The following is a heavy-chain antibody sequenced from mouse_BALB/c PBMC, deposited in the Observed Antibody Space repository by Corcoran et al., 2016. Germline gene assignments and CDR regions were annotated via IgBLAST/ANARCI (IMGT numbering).Heavy chain of an antibody. J-gene: IGHJ3*01. D-gene: IGHD2-10*02. CDR3: ARKGYGNYDGFAY. V-gene: IGHV3-6*02. Sequence: DVQLQESGPGLVKPSQSLSLTCSVTGYSITSGYYWNWIRQFPGNKLEWMGYISYDGSNNYNPSLKNRISITRDTSKNQFVLKLNSVTTEDTATYYCARKGYGNYDGFAYWGQGTLVTVSA. CDR2: ISYDGSN. CDR1: GYSITSGYY.